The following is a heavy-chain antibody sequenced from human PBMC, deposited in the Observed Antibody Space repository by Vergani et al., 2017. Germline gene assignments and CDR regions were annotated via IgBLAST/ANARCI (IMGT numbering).Heavy chain of an antibody. CDR1: GYSFTSYW. J-gene: IGHJ6*03. D-gene: IGHD3-10*01. Sequence: EVQLVQSGAEVKKPGESLKISCKGSGYSFTSYWIGWVRQMPGKGMEWMGIIYPGDSDTRYSPSFQGQVTISADKSISTAYLQWGSLKASDTAMYYCARHGITMVRGEVSYYYYYMDVWGKGTTVTVSS. V-gene: IGHV5-51*01. CDR2: IYPGDSDT. CDR3: ARHGITMVRGEVSYYYYYMDV.